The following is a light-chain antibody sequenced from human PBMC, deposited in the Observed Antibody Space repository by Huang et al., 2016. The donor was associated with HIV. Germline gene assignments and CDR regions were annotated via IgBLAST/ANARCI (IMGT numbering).Light chain of an antibody. CDR1: QSVSTY. Sequence: EIVLTQSPATLSLSPGERATLSCRASQSVSTYLAWYQQKPGQAPRLLIYDASNRATGIPARFRGSGSGTDFTLTISGLEPEDFALYYCQQRSNWPPGWTFGQGTKVEIK. CDR3: QQRSNWPPGWT. CDR2: DAS. J-gene: IGKJ1*01. V-gene: IGKV3-11*01.